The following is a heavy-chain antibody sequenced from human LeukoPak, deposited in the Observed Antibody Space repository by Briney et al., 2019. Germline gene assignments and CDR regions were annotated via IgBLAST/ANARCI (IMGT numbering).Heavy chain of an antibody. J-gene: IGHJ4*02. D-gene: IGHD3-3*01. CDR2: IYSGGST. CDR1: GFTVSSNY. CDR3: ARGTIFGVSDFDY. Sequence: PGGSLRLSCAASGFTVSSNYMSWVRQAPGKGLDWVLVIYSGGSTYYADSVKGRFTISRDNSKNTLYLQMNSLRAEDTAVYYCARGTIFGVSDFDYWGQGTLVTVSS. V-gene: IGHV3-66*02.